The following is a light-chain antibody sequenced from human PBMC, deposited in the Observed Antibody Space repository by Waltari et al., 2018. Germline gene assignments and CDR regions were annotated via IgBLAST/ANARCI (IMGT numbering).Light chain of an antibody. CDR2: GAS. CDR3: QQYDNWPRT. Sequence: EIVLTQSQATQSASPGERATLSCRAGRSVSKNLAWYQQKPGQAPRLLIYGASTRATGIPARFSGSVSGREFTLTISSLQSEDFAVYFCQQYDNWPRTFGQGTKVEIK. J-gene: IGKJ1*01. V-gene: IGKV3-15*01. CDR1: RSVSKN.